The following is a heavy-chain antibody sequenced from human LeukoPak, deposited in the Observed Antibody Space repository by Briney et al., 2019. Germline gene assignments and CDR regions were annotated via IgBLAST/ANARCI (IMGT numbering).Heavy chain of an antibody. Sequence: GGSLRLSCAASGFTFSSYAMHWVRQAPGKGLEWVAVISYDGSNKYYADSVKGRFTISRDNSKNTLYLQMNSLRAEDTAVYYCARDYIDRIMIFGVVINSGDYYYYMDVWGKGTTVTVSS. CDR3: ARDYIDRIMIFGVVINSGDYYYYMDV. J-gene: IGHJ6*03. V-gene: IGHV3-30*04. D-gene: IGHD3-3*01. CDR1: GFTFSSYA. CDR2: ISYDGSNK.